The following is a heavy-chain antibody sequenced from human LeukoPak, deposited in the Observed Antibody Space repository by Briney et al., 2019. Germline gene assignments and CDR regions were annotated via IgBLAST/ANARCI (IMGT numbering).Heavy chain of an antibody. Sequence: ASVKVSCKASGYTFINFHVNWVRQATGQGFEWMGWINPKTGERGYAPKFQGRGTVDVDTSISTAYMEMSSLGSEDTAVYYCARSEIYCNNGFCYREPCDYWGQGTLVTVSS. D-gene: IGHD2-8*01. V-gene: IGHV1-8*02. CDR2: INPKTGER. CDR1: GYTFINFH. CDR3: ARSEIYCNNGFCYREPCDY. J-gene: IGHJ4*02.